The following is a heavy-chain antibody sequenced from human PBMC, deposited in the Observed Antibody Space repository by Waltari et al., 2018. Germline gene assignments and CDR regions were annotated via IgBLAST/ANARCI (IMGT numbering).Heavy chain of an antibody. Sequence: QMQLQESGPGLVKPSETLSLTCTVSGGSISSYYWSWIRQPPGKGLEWIGYIYYSGSTNYNPSLKSRVTISVDTSKNQFSLKLSSVTAADTAVYYCARDQAYYDFWSGPAGAFDIWGQGTMVTVSS. J-gene: IGHJ3*02. D-gene: IGHD3-3*01. CDR2: IYYSGST. V-gene: IGHV4-59*01. CDR1: GGSISSYY. CDR3: ARDQAYYDFWSGPAGAFDI.